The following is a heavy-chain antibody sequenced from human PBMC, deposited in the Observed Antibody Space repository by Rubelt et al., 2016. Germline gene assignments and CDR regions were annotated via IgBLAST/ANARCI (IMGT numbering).Heavy chain of an antibody. CDR1: GFTFNQNW. CDR3: VGGWGWLIEY. D-gene: IGHD3-10*01. CDR2: IKQDASER. Sequence: EVQLVDSGGAVVQPGGSLRLSCAASGFTFNQNWMSWVRQAPGKGLEWVANIKQDASERYYVDSVKGRFTISRDNAKNSLYLQMDSLRVEDTAVYYCVGGWGWLIEYWGQGTLVTVSS. V-gene: IGHV3-7*01. J-gene: IGHJ4*02.